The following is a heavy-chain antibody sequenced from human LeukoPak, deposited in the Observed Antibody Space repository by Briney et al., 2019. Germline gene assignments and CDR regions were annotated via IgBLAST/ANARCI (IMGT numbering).Heavy chain of an antibody. J-gene: IGHJ4*02. CDR3: TRQGGYCSSTSCYHFDY. V-gene: IGHV3-73*01. CDR2: IRRKAKSYAT. CDR1: GFTFRGSA. D-gene: IGHD2-2*01. Sequence: GGSLRLSCAASGFTFRGSAMHWVRQASGKGPEWVGRIRRKAKSYATPYAASVKGRFTISTDDSKNTAYLQMNSLKTEDTAVYYCTRQGGYCSSTSCYHFDYWGEGTQVTVSS.